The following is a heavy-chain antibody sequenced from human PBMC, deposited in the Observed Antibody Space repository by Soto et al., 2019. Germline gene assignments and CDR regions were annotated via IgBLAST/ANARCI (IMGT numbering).Heavy chain of an antibody. J-gene: IGHJ6*02. CDR3: ARHPGYCSGSSCYGYYTMDV. CDR2: IIPIFGTA. D-gene: IGHD2-2*01. Sequence: SVKVSCKASGYTFTSYGISWVRQAPGQGLEWMGGIIPIFGTANYAQKFQGRVTITTDESTSTAYMELSSLRSEDTAVYSCARHPGYCSGSSCYGYYTMDVWGQGTTVTVSS. CDR1: GYTFTSYG. V-gene: IGHV1-69*05.